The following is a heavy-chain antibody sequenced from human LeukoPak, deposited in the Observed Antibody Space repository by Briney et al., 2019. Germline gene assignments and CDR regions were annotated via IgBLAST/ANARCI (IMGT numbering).Heavy chain of an antibody. Sequence: GGSLRLSCAASGFTFDDYGMSWVRHAPGKGLEWVSGINWNGGSTGYADSVKGRFTISRDNAKNSLYLQMNSLRAEDTALYYCARDPPPAQVGSASYVGYFDYWGQGTLVTVSS. CDR1: GFTFDDYG. CDR2: INWNGGST. D-gene: IGHD3-10*01. J-gene: IGHJ4*02. CDR3: ARDPPPAQVGSASYVGYFDY. V-gene: IGHV3-20*04.